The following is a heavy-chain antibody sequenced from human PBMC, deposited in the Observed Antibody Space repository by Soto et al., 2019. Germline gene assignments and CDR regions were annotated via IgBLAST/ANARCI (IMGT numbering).Heavy chain of an antibody. Sequence: PGESLKISCKGSGYDFTTYWIGWVRQMPGKGLEWMGIIYPGDSDTRYSPSFQGQVTISADSSISTAYLQWSSLKASDTAMYYCATRSTDYVGRVFDIWGQGTMVTVSS. V-gene: IGHV5-51*01. D-gene: IGHD4-17*01. CDR3: ATRSTDYVGRVFDI. J-gene: IGHJ3*02. CDR2: IYPGDSDT. CDR1: GYDFTTYW.